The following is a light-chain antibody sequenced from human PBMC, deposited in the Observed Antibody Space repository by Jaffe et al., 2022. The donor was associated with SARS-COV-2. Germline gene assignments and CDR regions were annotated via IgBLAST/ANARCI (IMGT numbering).Light chain of an antibody. CDR2: DNN. J-gene: IGLJ3*02. Sequence: QSVLTQPPSVSAAPGQKVTISCSGSSSNIGNNYVSWYQQLPGTAPKLLIYDNNKRPSGIPDRFSGSKSGTSATLGITGLQTGDEADYYCGTWDSSLSAFNWMFGGGTKLTVL. CDR3: GTWDSSLSAFNWM. CDR1: SSNIGNNY. V-gene: IGLV1-51*01.